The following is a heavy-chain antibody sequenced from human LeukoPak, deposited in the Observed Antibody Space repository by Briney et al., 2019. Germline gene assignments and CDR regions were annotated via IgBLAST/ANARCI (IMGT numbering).Heavy chain of an antibody. D-gene: IGHD3-10*01. V-gene: IGHV1-8*03. J-gene: IGHJ4*02. CDR1: GYTFTSYD. CDR2: MNPNSGNT. CDR3: AKASYDFMVRTSAPLDY. Sequence: ASVKVSCKASGYTFTSYDINWVRQATGQGLEWMGWMNPNSGNTGYAQKFQGRVTITRNTSISTAYMELSSLRSEDTAVYYCAKASYDFMVRTSAPLDYWGQGTLVTVSS.